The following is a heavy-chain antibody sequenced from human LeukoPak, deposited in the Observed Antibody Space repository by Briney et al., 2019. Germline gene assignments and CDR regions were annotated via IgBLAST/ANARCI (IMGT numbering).Heavy chain of an antibody. Sequence: SVEVSCKASGGTFSSYAISWVRQAPGQGLEWMGRIIPILGIANYAQKFQGRVTITADKSTSTAYMELSSLRSEDTAVYNCATGFTVDAFDIWGQGTMVTVSS. J-gene: IGHJ3*02. CDR1: GGTFSSYA. CDR2: IIPILGIA. V-gene: IGHV1-69*04. D-gene: IGHD2-8*02. CDR3: ATGFTVDAFDI.